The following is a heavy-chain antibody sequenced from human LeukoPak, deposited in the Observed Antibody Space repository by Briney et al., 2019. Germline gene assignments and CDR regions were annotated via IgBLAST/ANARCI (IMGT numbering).Heavy chain of an antibody. D-gene: IGHD2/OR15-2a*01. CDR3: ARGQGSMAY. J-gene: IGHJ4*02. CDR1: GGSISSYY. V-gene: IGHV4-59*01. Sequence: SETLSLTCTVSGGSISSYYWSWIRQSPGKGLEWIGYIHYSGTTNYNPSLKSRVTIALDTSKNQLSLKLNSVTAADTAVYYCARGQGSMAYWGQGTLVTVSS. CDR2: IHYSGTT.